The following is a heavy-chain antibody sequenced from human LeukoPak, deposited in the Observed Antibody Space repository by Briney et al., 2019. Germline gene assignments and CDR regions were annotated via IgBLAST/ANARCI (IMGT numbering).Heavy chain of an antibody. D-gene: IGHD5-12*01. CDR1: GYTLTELS. J-gene: IGHJ6*02. CDR3: ARDLRYSGYDYYYGMDV. CDR2: FDPEDGET. Sequence: ASVKVSCKVSGYTLTELSMHWVRQAPGKGLEWMGGFDPEDGETIYAQKFQGRVTMTEDTSTDTAYMELSSLRSEDTAVYYCARDLRYSGYDYYYGMDVWGQGTTVTVSS. V-gene: IGHV1-24*01.